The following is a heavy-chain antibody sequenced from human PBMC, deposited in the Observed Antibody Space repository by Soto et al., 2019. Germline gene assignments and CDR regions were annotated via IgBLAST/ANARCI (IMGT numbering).Heavy chain of an antibody. D-gene: IGHD6-13*01. CDR3: ARESPAAGYFDY. CDR1: GGSLSSYY. Sequence: SETLSLTCTVSGGSLSSYYWNWIRQPPGKGLEWIGYTYYSGGTNYNPSLKSRVTMSVDTSKNQFSLKLSSVTAADTAVYYCARESPAAGYFDYWGQGTLVTVSS. CDR2: TYYSGGT. J-gene: IGHJ4*02. V-gene: IGHV4-59*01.